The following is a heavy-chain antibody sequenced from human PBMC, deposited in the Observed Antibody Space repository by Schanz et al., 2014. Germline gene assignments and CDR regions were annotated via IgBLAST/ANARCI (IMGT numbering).Heavy chain of an antibody. Sequence: QVQLVQSGAEVKKPGASVKVSCKASGYTFTDYHIHWVRQPPGQGLEWMGRINPNSGGTNFAQKFQGRVTVTRDTSISTAYMELGSLRFDDTAVYYCAREGTIIRGLTGWFDPWGQGTLVTVSS. CDR1: GYTFTDYH. CDR2: INPNSGGT. V-gene: IGHV1-2*06. CDR3: AREGTIIRGLTGWFDP. J-gene: IGHJ5*02. D-gene: IGHD3-10*01.